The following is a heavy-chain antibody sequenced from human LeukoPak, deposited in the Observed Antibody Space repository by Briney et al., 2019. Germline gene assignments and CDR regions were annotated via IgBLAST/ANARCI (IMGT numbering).Heavy chain of an antibody. D-gene: IGHD6-19*01. CDR3: ARDPGIAVAGTSYFDY. Sequence: GGSLRLSCAASGFTFDDYDMSWVRQAPGKGLEWVSNINWHGGSANYADSVKGRFTISRDNAKNSLYLQMNSLRAEDTAVYYCARDPGIAVAGTSYFDYWGQGTLVTVSS. J-gene: IGHJ4*02. CDR1: GFTFDDYD. V-gene: IGHV3-20*04. CDR2: INWHGGSA.